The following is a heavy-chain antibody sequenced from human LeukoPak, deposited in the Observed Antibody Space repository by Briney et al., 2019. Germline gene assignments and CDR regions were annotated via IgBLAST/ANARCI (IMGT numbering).Heavy chain of an antibody. D-gene: IGHD4-17*01. Sequence: PGGSLRLSCVASGFPFSTYAMLWVRQAPGKGLEWVSTISDSGDNTYYIDSVKGRFTVSRDNSRDTLYLQMNRLRAEDTAVYYCAKDPGDYGNYYYFYDGLDVGGQATTVTVSS. CDR2: ISDSGDNT. J-gene: IGHJ6*02. CDR3: AKDPGDYGNYYYFYDGLDV. CDR1: GFPFSTYA. V-gene: IGHV3-23*01.